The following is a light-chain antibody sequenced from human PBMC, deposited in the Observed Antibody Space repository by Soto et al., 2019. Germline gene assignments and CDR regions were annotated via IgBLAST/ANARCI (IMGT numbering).Light chain of an antibody. CDR3: QQSYNSPYN. J-gene: IGKJ2*01. CDR1: QAINKN. Sequence: DIQMTQSPASLSASVGDRVTITCRASQAINKNLNWYRHKLGKAPELLIYDASDSQAGVPSRFSGSGSGADFTLIISGLQPEDFATYYWQQSYNSPYNFGQGTKLETK. V-gene: IGKV1-39*01. CDR2: DAS.